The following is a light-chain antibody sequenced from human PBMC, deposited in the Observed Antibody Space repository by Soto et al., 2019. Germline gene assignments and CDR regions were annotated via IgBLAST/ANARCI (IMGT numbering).Light chain of an antibody. CDR2: GVS. Sequence: EIVLTQSPGTLSLSPGESATLFCRASQTVSSNCLAWYQQKPGQAPRLLIYGVSSRATGIPDRFSGSGSGTDFTRTISRLQPEDCAGYYCQHYDNSAALTFGGGTNVEIK. CDR1: QTVSSNC. V-gene: IGKV3-20*01. CDR3: QHYDNSAALT. J-gene: IGKJ4*01.